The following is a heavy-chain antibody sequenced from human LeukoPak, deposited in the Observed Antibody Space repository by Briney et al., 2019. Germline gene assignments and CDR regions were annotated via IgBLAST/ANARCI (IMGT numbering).Heavy chain of an antibody. V-gene: IGHV1-2*02. J-gene: IGHJ3*02. CDR1: GYTFTGYY. Sequence: ASVKVSCKASGYTFTGYYMHWVRQAPGQGLEWMGWINPNSGGTNYAQKFQGRVTMTRDTSISTAYMELSRLRSDDTAVYYCAREPGTTAAFDIWGQGIMVTVSS. CDR2: INPNSGGT. CDR3: AREPGTTAAFDI. D-gene: IGHD4-17*01.